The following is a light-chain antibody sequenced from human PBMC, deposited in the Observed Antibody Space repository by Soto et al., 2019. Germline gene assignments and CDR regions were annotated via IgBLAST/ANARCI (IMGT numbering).Light chain of an antibody. J-gene: IGKJ4*01. CDR2: DAF. V-gene: IGKV1-33*01. CDR3: QQYDSLPPT. Sequence: DLQMTQSPSSLSAFVGDSITITCRASQDIKNYLNWYQHKPGKAPKLLIYDAFKSDTGVPSRFSGSGSGTDFTFTINNLQPEDIATYFCQQYDSLPPTFGGGTRV. CDR1: QDIKNY.